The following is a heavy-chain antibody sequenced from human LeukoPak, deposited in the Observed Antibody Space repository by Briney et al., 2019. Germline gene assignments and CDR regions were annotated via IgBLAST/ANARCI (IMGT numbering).Heavy chain of an antibody. CDR1: GGTFSSYA. CDR2: IIPIFGTA. Sequence: SVKVSCKASGGTFSSYAISWVRQAPGQGLEWMGRIIPIFGTANYAQKFQGRVTITTDESTSTAYMELSSLRSEDTAVYYCARDELVTYYYGSGSHDADWGQGTLVTVSS. V-gene: IGHV1-69*05. CDR3: ARDELVTYYYGSGSHDAD. D-gene: IGHD3-10*01. J-gene: IGHJ4*02.